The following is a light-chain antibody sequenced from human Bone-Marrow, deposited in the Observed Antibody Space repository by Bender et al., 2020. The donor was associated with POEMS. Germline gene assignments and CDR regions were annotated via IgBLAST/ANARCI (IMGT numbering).Light chain of an antibody. CDR3: SSYTSSSTRV. J-gene: IGLJ1*01. V-gene: IGLV2-14*01. Sequence: QSALTQAASVSGSPGQSITISCTGTSSDVGAYNYVSWYQQHPGKAPKVMIYEVTKRPSGVSNRFSGSKSGNTASLTISGLQAEDEADYYCSSYTSSSTRVFGTGTKVTVL. CDR1: SSDVGAYNY. CDR2: EVT.